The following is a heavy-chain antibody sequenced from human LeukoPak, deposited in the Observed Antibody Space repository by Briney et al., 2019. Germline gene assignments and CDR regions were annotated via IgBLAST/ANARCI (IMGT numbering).Heavy chain of an antibody. CDR1: GFTFSSYE. CDR2: ISSSGSTI. D-gene: IGHD1-26*01. CDR3: ARVWYRGGSYFGIDY. Sequence: GGSLRLSCAASGFTFSSYEMNWVRQAPGKGLEWVSYISSSGSTIYYADSVKGRFTISRDNAKNSLYLQMNSLRAEDTAVYYCARVWYRGGSYFGIDYWGQGTLVTVSS. J-gene: IGHJ4*02. V-gene: IGHV3-48*03.